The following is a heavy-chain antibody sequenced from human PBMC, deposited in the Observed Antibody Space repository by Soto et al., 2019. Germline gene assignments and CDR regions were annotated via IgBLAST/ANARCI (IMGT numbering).Heavy chain of an antibody. CDR2: IYWDDDK. CDR1: GFSLSSSGVG. Sequence: SGPTLVKPTQTLTLTCTFSGFSLSSSGVGVGWIRQPPGKALEWLAVIYWDDDKRYSPSLRSRLTITKDTSKNQVVLTMTNMDPVDTATYYCAHRRRFTGTTRDLAFDIWGQGTMVTVSS. CDR3: AHRRRFTGTTRDLAFDI. V-gene: IGHV2-5*02. D-gene: IGHD1-1*01. J-gene: IGHJ3*02.